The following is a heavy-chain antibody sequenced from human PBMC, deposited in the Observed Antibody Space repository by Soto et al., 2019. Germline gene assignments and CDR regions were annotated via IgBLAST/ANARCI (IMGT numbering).Heavy chain of an antibody. CDR1: GGTFSSYA. J-gene: IGHJ4*02. Sequence: ASVKVSCKASGGTFSSYAIGWVRQAPGQGLEWMGGIIPIFGTANYAQKFQGRVTITADKSTSTAYMELSSLRSEDTAVYYCAVWFGESSFDYWGQGTLVTVSS. V-gene: IGHV1-69*06. CDR2: IIPIFGTA. CDR3: AVWFGESSFDY. D-gene: IGHD3-10*01.